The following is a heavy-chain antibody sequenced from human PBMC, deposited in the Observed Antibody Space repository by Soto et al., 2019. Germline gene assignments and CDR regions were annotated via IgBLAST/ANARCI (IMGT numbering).Heavy chain of an antibody. D-gene: IGHD3-3*01. V-gene: IGHV3-33*01. CDR2: IWYDGSNK. J-gene: IGHJ6*02. Sequence: QVQLVESGGGVVQPGRSLRLSCAASGFTFSSYGMHWVRQAPGKGLEWVAVIWYDGSNKYYADSVKGRFTISRDNSKNTLYLQMNSLRAEDTAVYYCARDKDDFWSGYYYGMDVWGQGTTVTVSS. CDR1: GFTFSSYG. CDR3: ARDKDDFWSGYYYGMDV.